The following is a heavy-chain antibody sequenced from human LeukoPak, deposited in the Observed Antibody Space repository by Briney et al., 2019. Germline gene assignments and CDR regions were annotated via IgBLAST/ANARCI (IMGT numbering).Heavy chain of an antibody. CDR1: GGSFSGYY. Sequence: SETLSLTCAVYGGSFSGYYWSWIRQPPGKGLEWIGEINHSGSTNYNPSLKSRVTISVDTSKNQLSLKLSSVTAADTAVYYCARGGGATAYWGQGTLVTVPS. CDR2: INHSGST. V-gene: IGHV4-34*01. D-gene: IGHD1-26*01. CDR3: ARGGGATAY. J-gene: IGHJ4*02.